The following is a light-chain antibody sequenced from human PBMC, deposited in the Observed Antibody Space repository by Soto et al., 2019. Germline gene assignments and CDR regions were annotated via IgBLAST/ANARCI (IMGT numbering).Light chain of an antibody. CDR3: QQYNNWPLT. V-gene: IGKV3-15*01. J-gene: IGKJ4*01. Sequence: EIVMTQSPATLPVSPGESATLSCRASQSLRSYLAWYQQKLGQAPRLLIYGASTRATGIPARFSGSGSGTEFTLTISSLQSEDFEVYYCQQYNNWPLTFGGGTKVEIK. CDR1: QSLRSY. CDR2: GAS.